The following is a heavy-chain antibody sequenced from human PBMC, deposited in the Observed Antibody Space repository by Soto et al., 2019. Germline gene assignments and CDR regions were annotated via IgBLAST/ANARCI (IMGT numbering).Heavy chain of an antibody. V-gene: IGHV4-34*01. CDR3: ARGGGAWYLDL. D-gene: IGHD2-21*02. Sequence: QVQLQQWAAGLLKPSETLSLTCAVYGVSLGAYYWTWIREPPGKGLVWIGEIDDNGNTNSNPSLKSRLTMSVVTFHNQISLRLSSATAADTAVYCCARGGGAWYLDLWGQGSVVTVSS. CDR2: IDDNGNT. CDR1: GVSLGAYY. J-gene: IGHJ4*02.